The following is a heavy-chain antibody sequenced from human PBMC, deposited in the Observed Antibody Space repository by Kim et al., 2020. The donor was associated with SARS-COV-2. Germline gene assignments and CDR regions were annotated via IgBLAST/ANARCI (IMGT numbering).Heavy chain of an antibody. CDR1: GFTFASSS. CDR3: AKLTST. Sequence: GGSLRLSCAASGFTFASSSMSWVRLAPGKGLEYVSSFTAGGDTYYADSVKGRFTVSRDNSKNMLYLQMNSLSAEDTAVYYCAKLTSTWGQGTLVTVPS. CDR2: FTAGGDT. J-gene: IGHJ5*02. V-gene: IGHV3-23*01.